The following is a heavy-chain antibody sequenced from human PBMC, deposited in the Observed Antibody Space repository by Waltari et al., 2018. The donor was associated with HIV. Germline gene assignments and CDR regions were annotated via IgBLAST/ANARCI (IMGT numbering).Heavy chain of an antibody. D-gene: IGHD3-16*01. CDR2: INHSGST. Sequence: QVQLQQWGAGLLKPSETLSLTCAVYGGSFSGYYWSWIRQPPGKGLEWIGEINHSGSTNYNPSLKSRVTISVDTSKNQFSLKLSSVTAADTAVYYCAGGLRLGEITPIDYWGQGTLVTVSS. V-gene: IGHV4-34*01. CDR1: GGSFSGYY. CDR3: AGGLRLGEITPIDY. J-gene: IGHJ4*02.